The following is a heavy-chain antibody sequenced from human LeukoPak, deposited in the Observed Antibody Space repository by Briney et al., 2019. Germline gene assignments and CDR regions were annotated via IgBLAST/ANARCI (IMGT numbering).Heavy chain of an antibody. V-gene: IGHV1-2*02. CDR1: GYTFTDYF. D-gene: IGHD4-23*01. J-gene: IGHJ4*02. Sequence: ASVKVSCKASGYTFTDYFIHWVRQAPGQGLEWMGWINPNSSGTDYAQKFQGRVTMTRDTSISTAYMELSRLRSDDTAMYYCARVNGYGDNSPFDYWGQGTLVTVSS. CDR3: ARVNGYGDNSPFDY. CDR2: INPNSSGT.